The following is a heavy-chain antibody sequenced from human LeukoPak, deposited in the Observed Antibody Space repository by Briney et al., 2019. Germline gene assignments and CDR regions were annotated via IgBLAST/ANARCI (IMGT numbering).Heavy chain of an antibody. CDR2: INHSGST. Sequence: SETLSLTCAVYGGSFSGYYWGWIRQPPGKGLEWIGEINHSGSTNYNPSLKSRVTISVDTSKNQFSLKLSSVTVADTAVYYCARGIPGRSIDYWGQGTLVTVSS. V-gene: IGHV4-34*01. J-gene: IGHJ4*02. CDR1: GGSFSGYY. D-gene: IGHD3-16*02. CDR3: ARGIPGRSIDY.